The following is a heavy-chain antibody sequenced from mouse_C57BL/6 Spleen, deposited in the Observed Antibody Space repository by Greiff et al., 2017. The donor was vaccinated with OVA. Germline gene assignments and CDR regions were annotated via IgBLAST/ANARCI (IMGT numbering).Heavy chain of an antibody. CDR2: FYPGGGSI. CDR3: ARHEERFITTEWGFAY. V-gene: IGHV1-62-2*01. J-gene: IGHJ3*01. Sequence: QVQLQQSGAELVKPGASVKLSCKASGYTFTEYTIHWVKQRSGQGLEWIGWFYPGGGSIKYNEKFKDKATLTADKSSSTVYMELSRLTSEDSAVYFGARHEERFITTEWGFAYWGQGTLVTVSA. D-gene: IGHD1-1*01. CDR1: GYTFTEYT.